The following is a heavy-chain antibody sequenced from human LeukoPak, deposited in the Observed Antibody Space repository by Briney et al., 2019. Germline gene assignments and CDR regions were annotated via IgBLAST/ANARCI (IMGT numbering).Heavy chain of an antibody. J-gene: IGHJ4*02. V-gene: IGHV4-59*08. Sequence: SETLSLTCPVSGGSISSYYWSWIRQPPGKGLEWIGYIYYSGSTNYNPSLKSRVTMSVDTSKNQFSLKLSSVTAADTAVYYCARLGRSGNYYPFDYWGQGTLVTVSS. CDR3: ARLGRSGNYYPFDY. CDR2: IYYSGST. CDR1: GGSISSYY. D-gene: IGHD1-26*01.